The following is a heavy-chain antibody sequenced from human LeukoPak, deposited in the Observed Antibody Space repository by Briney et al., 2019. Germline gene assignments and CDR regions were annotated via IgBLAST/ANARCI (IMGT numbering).Heavy chain of an antibody. Sequence: GGSLRLSCAASGFTVSRNYMSWVRQAPGKGLEWVSVISSGGNTYYTGSVKGRFTISRDNSKNTLYLQMSRLRVEDTAVYYCARNDRGAFDIWGQGTMVTVSS. CDR1: GFTVSRNY. CDR3: ARNDRGAFDI. D-gene: IGHD3-22*01. V-gene: IGHV3-53*01. CDR2: ISSGGNT. J-gene: IGHJ3*02.